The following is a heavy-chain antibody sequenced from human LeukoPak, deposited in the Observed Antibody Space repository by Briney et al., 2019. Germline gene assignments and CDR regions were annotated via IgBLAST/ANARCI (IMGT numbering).Heavy chain of an antibody. CDR3: AKDYRAHPDTAMVTMDAVDY. CDR1: GFTFSSYA. Sequence: PGGSLRLSCAASGFTFSSYAMSWVRQAPGKGLEWVSAISGSGGSTYYADSVKGRFTISRDNSKNTLYLQMNSLRAEDTAVYYCAKDYRAHPDTAMVTMDAVDYWGQGTLVTVSS. D-gene: IGHD5-18*01. V-gene: IGHV3-23*01. J-gene: IGHJ4*02. CDR2: ISGSGGST.